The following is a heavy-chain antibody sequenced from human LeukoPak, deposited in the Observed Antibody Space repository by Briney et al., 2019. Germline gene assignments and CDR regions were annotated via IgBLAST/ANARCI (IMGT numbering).Heavy chain of an antibody. CDR2: IYYSGST. CDR1: GGSISSGGYY. Sequence: SETLSLTCTVSGGSISSGGYYWSWIRQHPGKGLEWIGYIYYSGSTHYNPSLKSRVTISVDTSKNQFSLKLSSVTAADTAVYYCARGVLLWFGESIHDAFDIWGQGTMVTVSS. D-gene: IGHD3-10*01. J-gene: IGHJ3*02. V-gene: IGHV4-31*03. CDR3: ARGVLLWFGESIHDAFDI.